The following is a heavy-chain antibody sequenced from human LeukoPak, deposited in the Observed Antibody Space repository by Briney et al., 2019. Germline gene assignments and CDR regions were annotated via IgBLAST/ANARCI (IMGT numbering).Heavy chain of an antibody. CDR3: AKAPMGCSSTSCFLDYYYMDV. CDR1: GFTFSSYG. Sequence: GGSLRLSCAASGFTFSSYGMHWVRQAPGKGLEWVAFIRYDGSNKYYADSVKGRFTISRDNSKNTLYLQMNSLRAEDTAVYYCAKAPMGCSSTSCFLDYYYMDVWGKGTTVTVSS. J-gene: IGHJ6*03. CDR2: IRYDGSNK. V-gene: IGHV3-30*02. D-gene: IGHD2-2*01.